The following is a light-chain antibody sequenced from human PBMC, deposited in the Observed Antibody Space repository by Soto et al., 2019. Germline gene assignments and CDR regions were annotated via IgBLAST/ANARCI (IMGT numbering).Light chain of an antibody. CDR1: SSDVGAYNY. Sequence: QSVLTQPASVSGSPGQWITISCTGTSSDVGAYNYVSWYQQHPGKAPKLIIYDVSDRPSGVSNRFSGSKSGNTASLTISGLQAEDEADYFCSSYTSRSTLVFGGGTKLTVL. V-gene: IGLV2-14*01. J-gene: IGLJ2*01. CDR3: SSYTSRSTLV. CDR2: DVS.